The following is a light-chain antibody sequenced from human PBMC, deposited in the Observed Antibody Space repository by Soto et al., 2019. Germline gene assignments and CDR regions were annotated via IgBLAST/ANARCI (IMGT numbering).Light chain of an antibody. CDR1: SSNIGNNY. CDR2: DND. J-gene: IGLJ2*01. CDR3: GTWASSLSAVV. Sequence: QSVLTQPPSVSAAPGQKVTISCSGSSSNIGNNYVSWYQQIPGRAPKLLIYDNDQRPSGIPARFSGSKSGTSATLGITGRQTGDEADYYCGTWASSLSAVVFGGGTQVTVL. V-gene: IGLV1-51*01.